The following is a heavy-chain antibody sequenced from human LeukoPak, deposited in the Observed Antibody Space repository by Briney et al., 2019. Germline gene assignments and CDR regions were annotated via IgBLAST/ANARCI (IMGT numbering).Heavy chain of an antibody. Sequence: GGSLRLSCAASGFTFSSYSVNWVRQAPGKGLECVSSISSSSSYIYYADSVKGRFTISRDNAKNSLYLQMNSLRAEDTAVYYCERGGYCSSTSCYVNYYYGMDVWGKGTTVTVSS. CDR2: ISSSSSYI. CDR1: GFTFSSYS. J-gene: IGHJ6*04. V-gene: IGHV3-21*01. D-gene: IGHD2-2*01. CDR3: ERGGYCSSTSCYVNYYYGMDV.